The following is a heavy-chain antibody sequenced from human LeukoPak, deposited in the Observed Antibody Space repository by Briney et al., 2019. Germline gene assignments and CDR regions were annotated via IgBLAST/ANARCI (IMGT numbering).Heavy chain of an antibody. V-gene: IGHV3-33*01. CDR1: GFTFSSYG. CDR3: ARTPIAARPTGYFDY. D-gene: IGHD6-6*01. CDR2: IWYDGSNK. Sequence: PGRSLRLSCAASGFTFSSYGMHWVRQAPGKGLEWVAVIWYDGSNKYYADSVKGRFTISRDNSKNTLYLQMNSLRAEDTAVYYCARTPIAARPTGYFDYWGQGTLVTVSS. J-gene: IGHJ4*02.